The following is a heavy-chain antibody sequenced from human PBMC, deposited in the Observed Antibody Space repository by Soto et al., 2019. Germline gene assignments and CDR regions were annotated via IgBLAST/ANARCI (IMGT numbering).Heavy chain of an antibody. CDR2: FYYSGST. V-gene: IGHV4-31*03. Sequence: SETPSLTCTVSGGSISTCCYYWNWIRQHPGKGLEWIGYFYYSGSTYYNPSLKSRVTISVNTSKNQFSLKLSSVTAADTAVYYCARRGYSGYVNWFDPWGQGTLVTVSS. J-gene: IGHJ5*02. CDR1: GGSISTCCYY. CDR3: ARRGYSGYVNWFDP. D-gene: IGHD5-12*01.